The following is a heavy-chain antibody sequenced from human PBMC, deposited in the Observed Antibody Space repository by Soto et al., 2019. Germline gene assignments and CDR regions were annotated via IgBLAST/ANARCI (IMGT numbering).Heavy chain of an antibody. CDR1: GFTVSSNY. J-gene: IGHJ3*02. CDR2: IYSGGST. D-gene: IGHD3-10*01. Sequence: GGSLRLSCAASGFTVSSNYMSWVRQAPGKGLEWVSVIYSGGSTYYADSVKGRFTISRDNSKNTLYLQMNSLRAEDTAVYYCARESGGSGSYAFDIWGQGTMVTVSS. V-gene: IGHV3-66*02. CDR3: ARESGGSGSYAFDI.